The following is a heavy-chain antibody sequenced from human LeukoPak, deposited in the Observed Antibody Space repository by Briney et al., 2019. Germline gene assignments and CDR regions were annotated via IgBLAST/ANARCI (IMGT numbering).Heavy chain of an antibody. Sequence: PSETLSLTCAVYGGSFSGYYWSWIRQPPGKGLEWIGEINHSGSTKYNPSLTSGVTISVDTSKNQFSLKLSSVTAADTAVYYCARWVAAAGTFLVGFDYWGQGTLVTVSS. D-gene: IGHD6-13*01. CDR3: ARWVAAAGTFLVGFDY. V-gene: IGHV4-34*01. J-gene: IGHJ4*02. CDR2: INHSGST. CDR1: GGSFSGYY.